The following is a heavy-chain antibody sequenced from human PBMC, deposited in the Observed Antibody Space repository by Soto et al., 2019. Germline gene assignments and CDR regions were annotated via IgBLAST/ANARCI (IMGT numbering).Heavy chain of an antibody. J-gene: IGHJ6*02. V-gene: IGHV1-69*12. CDR3: ARVTMIVATINPYYYYYGMDV. D-gene: IGHD5-12*01. CDR1: GGTFSSYA. Sequence: QVQLVQSGAEVKKPGSSVKVSCKASGGTFSSYAISWVRQAPGQGLEWMGGIIPIFGTANYAQKFQGRVTITADESTSTAYMELSSLRSEDTAVYYCARVTMIVATINPYYYYYGMDVWGQGTTVTVS. CDR2: IIPIFGTA.